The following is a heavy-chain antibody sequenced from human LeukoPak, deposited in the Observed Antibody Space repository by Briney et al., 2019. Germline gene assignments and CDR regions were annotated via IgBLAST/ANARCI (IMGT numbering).Heavy chain of an antibody. D-gene: IGHD1-14*01. CDR1: GFTFSSYW. CDR2: INPGGSSI. V-gene: IGHV3-74*01. J-gene: IGHJ4*02. Sequence: GGSLRLSCAASGFTFSSYWMHWVRQVPGKGLVWVARINPGGSSITYADSVKGRFTISRDNAKNTLYLQMDSLRAEDTGVYYCARSNQADDYWGQGTLVTVS. CDR3: ARSNQADDY.